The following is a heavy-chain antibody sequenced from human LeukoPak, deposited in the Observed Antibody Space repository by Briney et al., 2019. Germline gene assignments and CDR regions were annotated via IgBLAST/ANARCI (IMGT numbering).Heavy chain of an antibody. D-gene: IGHD3-3*01. V-gene: IGHV1-18*01. CDR3: AREKYDSQTGNWFDP. J-gene: IGHJ5*02. Sequence: GASVKVSCKASGYTFTSYGISWVRQAPGQGLEWMGWISAYNGNTNYAQKLQGRVTMTTDTSTSTAYMELRSLRSDDTAVYYCAREKYDSQTGNWFDPWGQGTLVTVSS. CDR2: ISAYNGNT. CDR1: GYTFTSYG.